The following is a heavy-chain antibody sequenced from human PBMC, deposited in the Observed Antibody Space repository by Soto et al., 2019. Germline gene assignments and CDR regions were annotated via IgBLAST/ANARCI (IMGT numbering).Heavy chain of an antibody. D-gene: IGHD5-18*01. J-gene: IGHJ6*02. CDR3: AKRKQLWLTHDYYYYYGMDV. V-gene: IGHV3-23*01. CDR1: GFTFSSYA. Sequence: HPGGSLRLSCAASGFTFSSYAMSWVRQAPGKGLEWVSAISGSGGSTYYADSVKGRFTISRDNSKNTLYLQMNSLRAEDTAVYYCAKRKQLWLTHDYYYYYGMDVWGQGTTVTVSS. CDR2: ISGSGGST.